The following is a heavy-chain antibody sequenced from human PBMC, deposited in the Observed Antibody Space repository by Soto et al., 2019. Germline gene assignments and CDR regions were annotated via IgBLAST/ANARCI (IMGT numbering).Heavy chain of an antibody. CDR3: ARHNRFWEWLGGMYYYMDD. J-gene: IGHJ6*03. CDR2: IYPGDSDT. V-gene: IGHV5-51*01. CDR1: GYSFTSYW. D-gene: IGHD3-3*01. Sequence: GESLKISCKGSGYSFTSYWIGWVRQMPGKGLEWMGIIYPGDSDTRYSPSFQGQVTISADKSISTAYLQWSSLKASDTAMYYCARHNRFWEWLGGMYYYMDDWGKGTTVTVSS.